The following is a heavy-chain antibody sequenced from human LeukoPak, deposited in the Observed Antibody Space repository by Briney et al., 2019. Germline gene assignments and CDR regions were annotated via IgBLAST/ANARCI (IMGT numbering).Heavy chain of an antibody. CDR1: GGSISSSNYY. J-gene: IGHJ4*02. V-gene: IGHV4-39*07. CDR3: ARGRYSQYFDY. Sequence: PSETLSLTCTVSGGSISSSNYYWSWIRQPPGKGLEWIGEINHSGGTYYNPSLKSRVTLSVDTSKNQFSLKMNSVTAADTAVYYCARGRYSQYFDYWGQGTLVTVSS. D-gene: IGHD5-18*01. CDR2: INHSGGT.